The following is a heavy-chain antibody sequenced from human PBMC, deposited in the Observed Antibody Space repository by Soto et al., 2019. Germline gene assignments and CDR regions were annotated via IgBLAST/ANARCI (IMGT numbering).Heavy chain of an antibody. V-gene: IGHV4-31*03. CDR2: IYYSGST. CDR1: GGSISSGGYY. Sequence: LSLTCTVSGGSISSGGYYWSWIRQHPGKGLEWIGYIYYSGSTYYNPSLKSRVTISVDTSKNQFSLKLSSVTAADTAVYYCARKDSSGYLDWFDPWGQGTLVTVSS. D-gene: IGHD3-22*01. J-gene: IGHJ5*02. CDR3: ARKDSSGYLDWFDP.